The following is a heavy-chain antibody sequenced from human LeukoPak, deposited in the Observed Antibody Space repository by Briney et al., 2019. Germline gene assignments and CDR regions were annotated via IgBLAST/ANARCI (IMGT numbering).Heavy chain of an antibody. V-gene: IGHV3-23*01. CDR2: ISGSGGSI. D-gene: IGHD4-23*01. J-gene: IGHJ5*02. CDR3: AKDRLSTPTAPRFGP. Sequence: QPGGSLRLSCAASGFTFSSYAMSWVRQAPGKGLEWVSVISGSGGSISYADSVKGRFTISRDNSKNTLYLQMNSLRAEDTALYYCAKDRLSTPTAPRFGPWGQGTQVTVSS. CDR1: GFTFSSYA.